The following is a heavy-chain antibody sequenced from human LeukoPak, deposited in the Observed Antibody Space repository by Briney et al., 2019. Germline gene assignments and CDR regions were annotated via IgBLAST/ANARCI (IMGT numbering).Heavy chain of an antibody. CDR3: ARGSRRFRASSNYGDYVPPRFDY. Sequence: ASVKVSCKASGYTFTGYYMHWVRQAPGQGLEWMGWINPNSGGTNYAQKFQGWVTMTRDTSISTAYMELSRLRSDDTAVYYCARGSRRFRASSNYGDYVPPRFDYWGQGTLVTVSS. J-gene: IGHJ4*02. CDR1: GYTFTGYY. CDR2: INPNSGGT. V-gene: IGHV1-2*04. D-gene: IGHD4-17*01.